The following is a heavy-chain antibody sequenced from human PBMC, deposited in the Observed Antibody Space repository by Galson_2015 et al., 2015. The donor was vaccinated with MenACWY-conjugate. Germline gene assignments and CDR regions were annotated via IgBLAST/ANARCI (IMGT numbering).Heavy chain of an antibody. CDR2: ISSSSSTI. CDR3: ARDIVVVTATASDY. V-gene: IGHV3-48*01. Sequence: SLRLSCAASGFTFSSYRMNWVRQAPGKGLEWVSYISSSSSTIYYADSVKGRFTISRDNAKNSLYLQMNSLRAEDTAVYYCARDIVVVTATASDYWGQGTLVTVSS. D-gene: IGHD2-21*02. J-gene: IGHJ4*02. CDR1: GFTFSSYR.